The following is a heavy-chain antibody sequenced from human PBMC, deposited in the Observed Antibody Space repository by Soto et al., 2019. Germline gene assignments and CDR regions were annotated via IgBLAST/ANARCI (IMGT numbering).Heavy chain of an antibody. J-gene: IGHJ6*02. V-gene: IGHV1-69*01. Sequence: QVQLVQSGAEVKKPGSSVKVSCKASGGTLSSYAINWVRQAPGQGLEWMGGIIPIFGSAHYAPKFQGRVTITADESTSTADMELSSLRSEDTAVYYCAGTIEIHYYHGMDVWGQGTTVTVSS. CDR2: IIPIFGSA. CDR3: AGTIEIHYYHGMDV. CDR1: GGTLSSYA.